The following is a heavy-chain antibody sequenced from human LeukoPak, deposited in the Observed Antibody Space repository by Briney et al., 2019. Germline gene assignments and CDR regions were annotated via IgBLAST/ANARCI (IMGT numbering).Heavy chain of an antibody. CDR3: ARHTYWGYQVS. J-gene: IGHJ5*02. Sequence: SETLCLTCTVSGGSISSPSYSWGWIRQPPGKGLEWIGSFYYSDTTYYNPSFKSRVTISVDASKNQFALKLSSVTAADTAVYYCARHTYWGYQVSWGQGSLVIVSS. D-gene: IGHD2-8*02. CDR1: GGSISSPSYS. V-gene: IGHV4-39*01. CDR2: FYYSDTT.